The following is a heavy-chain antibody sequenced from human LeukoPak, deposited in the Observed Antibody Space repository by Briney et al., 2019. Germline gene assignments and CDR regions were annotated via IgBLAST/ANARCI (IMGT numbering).Heavy chain of an antibody. V-gene: IGHV3-23*01. CDR3: AKGGIHRGYYFYYMDV. J-gene: IGHJ6*03. CDR2: ISGSGGST. Sequence: GGSLRLSCAASGFTFSSHGMSWVRQAPGKGLEWVSAISGSGGSTYYADSVKGRSTISRDNSKNTLYLQMNSLRPEDTALYYCAKGGIHRGYYFYYMDVWGKGTTVTISS. D-gene: IGHD2/OR15-2a*01. CDR1: GFTFSSHG.